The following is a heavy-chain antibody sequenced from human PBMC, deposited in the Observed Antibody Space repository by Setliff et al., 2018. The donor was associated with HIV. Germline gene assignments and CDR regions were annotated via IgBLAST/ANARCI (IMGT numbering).Heavy chain of an antibody. CDR3: ARLSGGMVPNY. CDR1: GGSISSYY. V-gene: IGHV4-59*04. D-gene: IGHD3-10*01. CDR2: IHHSGTA. Sequence: SETLSLTCTVSGGSISSYYWSVFRQPPGKGLEWIGSIHHSGTAYDNPSLKSRVTISVDPSKNQILLRLSSVTAADTAVYYCARLSGGMVPNYWGQGTLVTVSS. J-gene: IGHJ4*02.